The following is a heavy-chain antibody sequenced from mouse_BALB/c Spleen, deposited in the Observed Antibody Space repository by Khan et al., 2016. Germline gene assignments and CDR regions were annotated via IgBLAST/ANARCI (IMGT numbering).Heavy chain of an antibody. J-gene: IGHJ2*01. D-gene: IGHD1-1*01. CDR2: ISSCGTT. V-gene: IGHV5-6-5*01. CDR1: GFTFSCHA. CDR3: VQVIVMLVGCFDC. Sequence: EVELVESGGGFVKPGWSLILSCAASGFTFSCHAMSWVRQTLDKRLAWVASISSCGTTFYPESLKCRFTISGDNARNTLYLRMTSLRSEDTAMYCCVQVIVMLVGCFDCWGRGTTLTVSS.